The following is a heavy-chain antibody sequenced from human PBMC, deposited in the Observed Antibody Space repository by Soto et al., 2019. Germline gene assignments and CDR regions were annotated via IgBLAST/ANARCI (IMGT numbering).Heavy chain of an antibody. J-gene: IGHJ6*02. CDR1: GGSISSYY. D-gene: IGHD6-6*01. V-gene: IGHV4-59*01. CDR3: ARVSSSSDPNRRAEHYGMDV. Sequence: SETLSLTCTVSGGSISSYYWSWIRQPPGKGLEWIGYIYYSGSTNYNPSLKSRVTISVDTSKNQFSLKLSSVTAADTAVYYCARVSSSSDPNRRAEHYGMDVWGQGTTVTVSS. CDR2: IYYSGST.